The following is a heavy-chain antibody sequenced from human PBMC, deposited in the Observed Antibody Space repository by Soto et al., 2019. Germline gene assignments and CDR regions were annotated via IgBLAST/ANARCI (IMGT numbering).Heavy chain of an antibody. CDR3: AREGRGKKAGYNGLVSLGY. V-gene: IGHV1-69*06. J-gene: IGHJ4*02. CDR2: IIPIFNTT. CDR1: GSRFSNYV. Sequence: QVQLVQSGAEVKTPGSSLKVSCTVSGSRFSNYVISWVRQAPGHGLEWLGRIIPIFNTTQYPQKFQGRVTISADKSTDTAALGLSSLSSDDTAVYYCAREGRGKKAGYNGLVSLGYWGQRTPVTVSS. D-gene: IGHD2-2*02.